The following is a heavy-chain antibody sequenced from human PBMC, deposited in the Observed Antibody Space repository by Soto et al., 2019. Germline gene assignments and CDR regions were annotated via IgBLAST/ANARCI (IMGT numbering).Heavy chain of an antibody. V-gene: IGHV1-8*01. CDR1: GYTFTSYD. CDR3: APALNDYGGAFEY. CDR2: MNPNSGNT. D-gene: IGHD4-17*01. Sequence: GASVKVSCKASGYTFTSYDINWVRQATGQGLEWMGWMNPNSGNTGYAQKFQGRVTMTRNTSISTAYMELSSLRSEDTAVYYCAPALNDYGGAFEYWGQGTLVTVSS. J-gene: IGHJ4*02.